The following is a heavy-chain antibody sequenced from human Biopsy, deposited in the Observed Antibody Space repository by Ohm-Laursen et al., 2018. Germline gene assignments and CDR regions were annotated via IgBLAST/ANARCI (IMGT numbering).Heavy chain of an antibody. D-gene: IGHD2-2*01. CDR1: GFDFSSYG. V-gene: IGHV3-33*01. J-gene: IGHJ4*02. CDR3: ARDVFCTTTGCYLFEY. CDR2: IWDNGNNK. Sequence: SLRLSCSASGFDFSSYGMHWVRQTPGKGLEWVALIWDNGNNKYYADSVNGRFTISRDDAKDTLYLEMNSLRAEDTAVYYCARDVFCTTTGCYLFEYWGQGTLVTVSS.